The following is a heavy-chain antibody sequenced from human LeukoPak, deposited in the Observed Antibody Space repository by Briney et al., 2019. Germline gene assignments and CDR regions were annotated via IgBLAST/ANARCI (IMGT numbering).Heavy chain of an antibody. V-gene: IGHV3-15*01. Sequence: PGGSLRLSCAASGFTFSNAWMSWVRQAPGKGLEWVGRIKSKTDGRTTDYAAPVKGRFTISRDDSKNTLYLQMNSLKTEDTAVYYCTTSGPLWFGELLLDYWGQGTLVTVSS. CDR2: IKSKTDGRTT. CDR1: GFTFSNAW. D-gene: IGHD3-10*01. J-gene: IGHJ4*02. CDR3: TTSGPLWFGELLLDY.